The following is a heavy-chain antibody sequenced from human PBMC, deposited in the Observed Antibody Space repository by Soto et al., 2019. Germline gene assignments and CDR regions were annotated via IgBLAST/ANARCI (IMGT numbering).Heavy chain of an antibody. CDR1: GDSVYSNSAA. CDR2: TYYRSKWYN. D-gene: IGHD6-6*01. V-gene: IGHV6-1*01. CDR3: ARDGGKYSSSSGQYYFDY. Sequence: QTLSLTCAISGDSVYSNSAAWNWIRQSPSRGLEWLGRTYYRSKWYNDYAVSVKSRITINPDTSKNQFSLQLNSVTPEDTAVYYCARDGGKYSSSSGQYYFDYWGQGTLVTVSS. J-gene: IGHJ4*02.